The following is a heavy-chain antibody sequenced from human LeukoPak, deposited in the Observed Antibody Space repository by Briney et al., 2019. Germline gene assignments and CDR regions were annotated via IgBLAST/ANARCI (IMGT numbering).Heavy chain of an antibody. CDR2: IWYDGSNT. J-gene: IGHJ4*02. V-gene: IGHV3-33*01. CDR1: GFTFSSYG. CDR3: ARIGYCSGGSCYWVYFDY. D-gene: IGHD2-15*01. Sequence: GGSLRLSCAASGFTFSSYGMHWVRQAPGKGLEWVAVIWYDGSNTYYADSVKGRFTISRDNSKNTLYLQMNSLRAEDTAVYYCARIGYCSGGSCYWVYFDYWGQGTLVTVSS.